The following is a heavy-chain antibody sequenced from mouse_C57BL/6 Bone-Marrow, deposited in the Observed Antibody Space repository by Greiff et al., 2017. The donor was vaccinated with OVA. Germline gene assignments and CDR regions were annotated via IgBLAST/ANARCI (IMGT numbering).Heavy chain of an antibody. V-gene: IGHV1-69*01. CDR1: GYTFTSYW. J-gene: IGHJ3*01. CDR2: IDPSDSYT. Sequence: VQLQESGAELVMPGASVKLSCKASGYTFTSYWMHWVKQRPGQGLEWIGEIDPSDSYTNYNQKFKGKSTLTVDKSSRTAYMQLSSLTSEDSAVYYCARWFAYWGQGTLVTVSA. CDR3: ARWFAY.